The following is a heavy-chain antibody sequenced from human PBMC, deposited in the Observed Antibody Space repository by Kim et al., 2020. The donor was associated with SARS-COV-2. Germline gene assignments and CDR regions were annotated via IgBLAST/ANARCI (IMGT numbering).Heavy chain of an antibody. CDR1: GGSFSGYY. D-gene: IGHD5-18*01. CDR3: ARAYSYGSYFDY. J-gene: IGHJ4*02. Sequence: SETLSLTCAVYGGSFSGYYWSWIRQPPGKGLEWIGEINHSGSTNYNPSLKSRVTISVDTSKNQFSLKLSSVTAADTAVYYCARAYSYGSYFDYWGQGTLVTVSS. V-gene: IGHV4-34*01. CDR2: INHSGST.